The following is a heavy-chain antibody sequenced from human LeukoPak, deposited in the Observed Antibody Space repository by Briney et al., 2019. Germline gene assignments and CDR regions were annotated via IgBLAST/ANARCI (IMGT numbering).Heavy chain of an antibody. V-gene: IGHV4-34*01. Sequence: SETLSLTCAVYGGSFSGYYWSWIRQPPGKGLEWIGEINRSGSTNYNPSLKSRVTISVDTSKNQFSLKLSSVTAADTAVYYCARGRRVGKATTPFDYWGQGTLVTVSS. J-gene: IGHJ4*02. CDR3: ARGRRVGKATTPFDY. CDR2: INRSGST. D-gene: IGHD1-1*01. CDR1: GGSFSGYY.